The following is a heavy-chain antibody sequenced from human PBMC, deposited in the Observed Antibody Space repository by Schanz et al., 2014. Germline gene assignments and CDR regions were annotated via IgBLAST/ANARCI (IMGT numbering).Heavy chain of an antibody. Sequence: EVQLVESGGGLVQPGGSLRLSCAASGFTFSRNAMNWVRQAPGKGLEWVSYISAPSAKIDYADSVRGRFTISRDNATNSLYLEMTSLRVEDTAVYYCARENLNWEAFDIWGQGTMVTVSS. CDR2: ISAPSAKI. V-gene: IGHV3-48*04. D-gene: IGHD7-27*01. J-gene: IGHJ3*02. CDR1: GFTFSRNA. CDR3: ARENLNWEAFDI.